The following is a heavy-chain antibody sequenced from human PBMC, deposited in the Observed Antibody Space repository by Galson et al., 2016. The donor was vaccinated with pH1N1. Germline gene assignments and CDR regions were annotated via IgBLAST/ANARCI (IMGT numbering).Heavy chain of an antibody. V-gene: IGHV3-30*18. CDR1: GFKFSITG. D-gene: IGHD6-19*01. CDR3: AKDRYSRGWSWFEH. CDR2: ISFDGNIK. J-gene: IGHJ5*02. Sequence: SLRLSCAASGFKFSITGMHWVRQAPGKGLEWVTFISFDGNIKDYSDSVKGRFTISRDDSKNTLYLQMDSLRLEDTATYYCAKDRYSRGWSWFEHWGQGALVTVSS.